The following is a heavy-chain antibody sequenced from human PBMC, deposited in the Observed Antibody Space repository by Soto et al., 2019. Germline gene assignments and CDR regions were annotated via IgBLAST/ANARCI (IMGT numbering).Heavy chain of an antibody. CDR1: VFTFVDYA. J-gene: IGHJ4*02. CDR3: TRDTYGDYVLLDY. CDR2: IRSKAYGGTT. V-gene: IGHV3-49*03. Sequence: GGSLRLSCTSSVFTFVDYAMSWFRQAPGKGLEWVGFIRSKAYGGTTEYAASVKGRFTISRDDSKSIAYLQMNSLKTEDTAVYYCTRDTYGDYVLLDYWGQGTLVTVSS. D-gene: IGHD4-17*01.